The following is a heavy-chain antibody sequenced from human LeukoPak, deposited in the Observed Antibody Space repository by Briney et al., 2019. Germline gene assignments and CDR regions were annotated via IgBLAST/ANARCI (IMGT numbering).Heavy chain of an antibody. CDR3: AKERSYYYGMDV. V-gene: IGHV3-9*01. CDR2: ISWNSGSI. Sequence: GRSLRLSCAASGFTFDDYAMHWVRQAPGKGLEWVSGISWNSGSIGYADSVKGRFTISRDNAKNSLYLQMNSLRAEDTALYYCAKERSYYYGMDVWGQGTTVTVSS. CDR1: GFTFDDYA. J-gene: IGHJ6*02. D-gene: IGHD3-16*01.